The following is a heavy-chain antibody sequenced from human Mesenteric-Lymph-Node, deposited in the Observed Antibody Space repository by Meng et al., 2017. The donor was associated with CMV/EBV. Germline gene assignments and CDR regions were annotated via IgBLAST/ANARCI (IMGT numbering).Heavy chain of an antibody. V-gene: IGHV3-48*03. J-gene: IGHJ6*02. CDR3: ARVRLELLFYYSGMDV. D-gene: IGHD1-1*01. Sequence: GESLKISCAASGFTFYNYEMIWVRQAPGKGLEWVSYISSGGNTIHYADSVKGRFIVSRDNAKNSLYLQMNSLRAEDTAVYYCARVRLELLFYYSGMDVWGQGTTVTVSS. CDR1: GFTFYNYE. CDR2: ISSGGNTI.